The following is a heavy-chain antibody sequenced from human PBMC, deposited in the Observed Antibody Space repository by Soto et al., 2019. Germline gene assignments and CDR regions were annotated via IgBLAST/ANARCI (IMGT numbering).Heavy chain of an antibody. CDR1: GGTFSSYT. CDR2: IIPILGIA. CDR3: ARESGSYFN. D-gene: IGHD1-26*01. V-gene: IGHV1-69*02. Sequence: QVQLVQSGAEVKKPGSSVKVSCKASGGTFSSYTISWVRQAPGQGLEWMGRIIPILGIANYAQKFQGRVTXTAAKSASTAYMELSSVRSEDTAVYYCARESGSYFNWGQGTLVTVSS. J-gene: IGHJ4*02.